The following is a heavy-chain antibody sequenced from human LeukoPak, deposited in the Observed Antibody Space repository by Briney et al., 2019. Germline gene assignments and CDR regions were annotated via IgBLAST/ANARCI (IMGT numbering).Heavy chain of an antibody. V-gene: IGHV4-59*08. CDR1: GGSFSGYY. CDR3: GRGRGSYESNDAFDI. J-gene: IGHJ3*02. Sequence: PSETPSLTCAVYGGSFSGYYWSWIRQPPGKGLEWIGYIYYSGSTNYNPSLKSRVTISVDTSKNQFSLKLSSVTAADTAVYYCGRGRGSYESNDAFDIWGQGTMVTVSS. CDR2: IYYSGST. D-gene: IGHD5-18*01.